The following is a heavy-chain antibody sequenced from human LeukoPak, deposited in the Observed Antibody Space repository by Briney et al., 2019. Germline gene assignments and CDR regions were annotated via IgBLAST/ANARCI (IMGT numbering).Heavy chain of an antibody. CDR3: AKGIAVAGFFDY. D-gene: IGHD6-19*01. J-gene: IGHJ4*02. CDR2: IYYSGST. V-gene: IGHV4-59*01. Sequence: SETLSLTCTVSGGSISSYYWSWIRQPPGKGLEWIGYIYYSGSTNYNPSLKSRVTISVDTSKNQFSLKLSSVTAADTAVYYCAKGIAVAGFFDYWGQGTLVTVSS. CDR1: GGSISSYY.